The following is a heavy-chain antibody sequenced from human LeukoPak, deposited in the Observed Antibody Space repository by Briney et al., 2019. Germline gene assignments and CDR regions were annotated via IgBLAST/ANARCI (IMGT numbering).Heavy chain of an antibody. Sequence: PSETLSLTCAVYGGSFSGYYWSWIRQPPGKGLEWIGEINHSGSTNYNPSLKSRVTISVDTSKNQFSLKLSSVTAADTAVYYCARLMITFGGVIVWAFDIWGQGTMVTVSS. CDR2: INHSGST. CDR3: ARLMITFGGVIVWAFDI. J-gene: IGHJ3*02. D-gene: IGHD3-16*02. CDR1: GGSFSGYY. V-gene: IGHV4-34*01.